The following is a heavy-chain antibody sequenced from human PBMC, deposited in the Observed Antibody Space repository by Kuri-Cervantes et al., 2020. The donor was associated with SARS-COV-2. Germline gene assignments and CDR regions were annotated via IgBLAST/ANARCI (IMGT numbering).Heavy chain of an antibody. J-gene: IGHJ4*02. D-gene: IGHD6-19*01. Sequence: GESLKISCAASGFTVSSNYMSWVRQAPGTGLEWVSVIYSGGSTYYADSVKGRFTISRDNSKNTLYLQMNSLRAEDTAVYYCARGAGISGWFDWGQGTLVTVSS. CDR3: ARGAGISGWFD. CDR2: IYSGGST. CDR1: GFTVSSNY. V-gene: IGHV3-53*01.